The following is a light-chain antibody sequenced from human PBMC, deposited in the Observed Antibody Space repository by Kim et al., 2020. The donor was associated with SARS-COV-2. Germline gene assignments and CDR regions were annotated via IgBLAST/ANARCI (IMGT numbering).Light chain of an antibody. J-gene: IGLJ3*02. CDR2: GNS. Sequence: RVTISCTGSSSNIGAGYDVHWYQQLPGTAPKLLIYGNSNRPSGVPDRFSGSKSGTSASLAITWLQAEDEADYYCQSYDSSLSGWVFGGGTQLTVL. CDR1: SSNIGAGYD. CDR3: QSYDSSLSGWV. V-gene: IGLV1-40*01.